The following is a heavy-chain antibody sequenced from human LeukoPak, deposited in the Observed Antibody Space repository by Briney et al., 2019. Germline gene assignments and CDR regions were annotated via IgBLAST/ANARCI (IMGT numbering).Heavy chain of an antibody. D-gene: IGHD4-17*01. V-gene: IGHV3-74*01. CDR3: AVMTTVTLYGMDV. J-gene: IGHJ6*02. CDR1: GFTFSSSW. CDR2: MNSDGSTI. Sequence: PGGSLRLSCAASGFTFSSSWMHWVRQAPGKGLVWVSRMNSDGSTINYGDSVKGRFTISRDNSKNTLYLQMNSLRAEDTAVYYCAVMTTVTLYGMDVWGQGTTVTVSS.